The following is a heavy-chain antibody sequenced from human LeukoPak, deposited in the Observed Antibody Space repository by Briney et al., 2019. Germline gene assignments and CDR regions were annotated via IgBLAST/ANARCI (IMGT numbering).Heavy chain of an antibody. CDR3: ASGWPFDY. CDR1: GFTFSSYS. V-gene: IGHV3-21*01. J-gene: IGHJ4*02. Sequence: GGSLRLSCAASGFTFSSYSMNWVRQAPGKGLEWVSSISSSSSYTYYADSVKGRFTISRDNAKNSLYLQMNSLRAEDTAVYYCASGWPFDYWGQGTLVTVSS. D-gene: IGHD6-19*01. CDR2: ISSSSSYT.